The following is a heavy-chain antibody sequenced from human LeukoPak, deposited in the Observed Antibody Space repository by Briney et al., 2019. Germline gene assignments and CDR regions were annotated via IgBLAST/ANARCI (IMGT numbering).Heavy chain of an antibody. CDR2: IRSRGDGGTT. V-gene: IGHV3-15*07. J-gene: IGHJ4*02. CDR3: TQGSGQYFDY. Sequence: GGSLRLSCAVSGLTLSNVWMNWVRQAPGKGLEWVGRIRSRGDGGTTDFAAPVKGRFTISRDDSKNTLYLQMNSLTSEGTAVYYCTQGSGQYFDYWGQGTLVTVSS. CDR1: GLTLSNVW. D-gene: IGHD2-15*01.